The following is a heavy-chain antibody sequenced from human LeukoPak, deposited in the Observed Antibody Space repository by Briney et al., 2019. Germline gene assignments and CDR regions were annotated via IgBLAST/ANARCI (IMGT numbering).Heavy chain of an antibody. D-gene: IGHD5-18*01. CDR3: ARHNYGYVYYYYYMDV. CDR1: VYTFTSYD. J-gene: IGHJ6*03. CDR2: MNPNSGNT. Sequence: GASVKVSCKASVYTFTSYDINWVRQATGQGLECRGWMNPNSGNTGYAQKFQGRVTMTRNTSISTAYMELSSLRSADTAVYYCARHNYGYVYYYYYMDVWGKGTTVAISS. V-gene: IGHV1-8*01.